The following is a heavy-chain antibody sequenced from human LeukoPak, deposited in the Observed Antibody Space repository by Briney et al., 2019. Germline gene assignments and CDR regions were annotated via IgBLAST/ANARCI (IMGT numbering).Heavy chain of an antibody. Sequence: GGSLRLSCAASGFTFSDYYMSWVRQAPGKGLEWVSYISSSGSTIYYADSVKGRFTISRDNAKNSLYLQMNSLRAEDTAVYYCARDRLRIFGVVTYMFDYWGQGTLVTVSS. D-gene: IGHD3-3*01. J-gene: IGHJ4*02. V-gene: IGHV3-11*01. CDR2: ISSSGSTI. CDR1: GFTFSDYY. CDR3: ARDRLRIFGVVTYMFDY.